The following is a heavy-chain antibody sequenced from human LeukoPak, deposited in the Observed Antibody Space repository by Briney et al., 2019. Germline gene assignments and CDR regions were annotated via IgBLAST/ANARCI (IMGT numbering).Heavy chain of an antibody. CDR3: ARDRGVVLIHDL. V-gene: IGHV4-4*07. D-gene: IGHD2-8*01. J-gene: IGHJ2*01. CDR1: GGSISGYS. Sequence: KPPEAPSVTRTVPGGSISGYSWSSIRQPPGKGLWWIGYIYTSRSTNYIPSRKSRVTMSVATSKKQFSLKLSSVTAADTAVYYCARDRGVVLIHDLWGRGTLVTVPS. CDR2: IYTSRST.